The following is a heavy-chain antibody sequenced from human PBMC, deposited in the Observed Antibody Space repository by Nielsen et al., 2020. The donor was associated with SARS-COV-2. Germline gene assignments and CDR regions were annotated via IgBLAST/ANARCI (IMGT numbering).Heavy chain of an antibody. Sequence: GESLKISCIASGFTFNIYAMAWVRRTPGRGLQWVSGISASGGSTYYTDSVKGRFAVSRDNSRNTLYLQMHSLRTEDTAAYYCAKYLRSDYRSWPFDIWGQGTMVTVSS. CDR3: AKYLRSDYRSWPFDI. D-gene: IGHD4-11*01. V-gene: IGHV3-23*01. J-gene: IGHJ3*02. CDR2: ISASGGST. CDR1: GFTFNIYA.